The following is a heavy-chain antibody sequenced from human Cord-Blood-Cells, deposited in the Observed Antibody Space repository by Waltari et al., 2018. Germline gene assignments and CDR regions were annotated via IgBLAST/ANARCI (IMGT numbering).Heavy chain of an antibody. Sequence: QVQLQESGPGLVKPSETLSLTCTVSGGSISSYYWSWIRQPPGKGLEWIGYIYYSGSTNYNPSLKSRVTISVDTSKNQFSLKLSSVTAVDTAVYYCARQGSLGDLGFDYWGQGTLVTVSS. D-gene: IGHD3-16*01. CDR1: GGSISSYY. CDR3: ARQGSLGDLGFDY. J-gene: IGHJ4*02. V-gene: IGHV4-59*01. CDR2: IYYSGST.